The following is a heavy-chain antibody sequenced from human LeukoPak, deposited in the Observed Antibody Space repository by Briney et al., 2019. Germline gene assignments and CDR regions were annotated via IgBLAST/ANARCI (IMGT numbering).Heavy chain of an antibody. CDR3: ARVFGDYYDSSGYRDY. Sequence: GASVKVSCKASGYTFTGYYMHWVRQAPGQGLEWMGWINTNTGNPTYAQGFTGRFVFSLDTSVSTAYLQISSLKAEDTAVCYCARVFGDYYDSSGYRDYWGQGTLVTISS. J-gene: IGHJ4*02. CDR2: INTNTGNP. V-gene: IGHV7-4-1*02. CDR1: GYTFTGYY. D-gene: IGHD3-22*01.